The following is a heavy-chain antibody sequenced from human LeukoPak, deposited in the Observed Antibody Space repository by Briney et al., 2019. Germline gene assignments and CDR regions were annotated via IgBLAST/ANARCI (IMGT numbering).Heavy chain of an antibody. CDR1: GGSISSYY. CDR3: ARGHDSSGYSFFPFDY. CDR2: IYYSGST. J-gene: IGHJ4*02. D-gene: IGHD3-22*01. Sequence: SETLSLTCTVSGGSISSYYWSWIRQPPGKGLEWIGCIYYSGSTNYNPSLKSRVTISVDTSKNQFSLKLSSVTAADTAVYYCARGHDSSGYSFFPFDYWGQGTLVTVSS. V-gene: IGHV4-59*01.